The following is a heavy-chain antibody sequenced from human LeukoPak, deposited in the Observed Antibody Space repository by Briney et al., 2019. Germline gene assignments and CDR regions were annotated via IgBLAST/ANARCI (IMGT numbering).Heavy chain of an antibody. V-gene: IGHV3-23*01. J-gene: IGHJ4*02. Sequence: GGSLRLSCAASGFTFSSYAMSWVRQAPGKGLEWVSAISGSGGSTYYADSVKGRFTISRDNSKNTLYLQMNSLRAEDTAVYYCAKDLLPRSTSSEDYWGQGTLVTVSS. CDR1: GFTFSSYA. CDR3: AKDLLPRSTSSEDY. D-gene: IGHD2-2*01. CDR2: ISGSGGST.